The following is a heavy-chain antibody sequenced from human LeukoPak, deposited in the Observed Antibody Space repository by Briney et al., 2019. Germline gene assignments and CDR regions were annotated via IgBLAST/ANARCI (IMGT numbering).Heavy chain of an antibody. CDR3: ARVRYYDSSGYSGGYYYYYYMDV. V-gene: IGHV4-59*01. D-gene: IGHD3-22*01. Sequence: SETLSLTCTVSGGSISYFYWIWVRLPPGKGLEWIGYVFYSGSTNYNPSLKSRVAISVDTSKNHFSLKLSSVTAADTAVYYCARVRYYDSSGYSGGYYYYYYMDVWGKGTTVTVSS. CDR1: GGSISYFY. J-gene: IGHJ6*03. CDR2: VFYSGST.